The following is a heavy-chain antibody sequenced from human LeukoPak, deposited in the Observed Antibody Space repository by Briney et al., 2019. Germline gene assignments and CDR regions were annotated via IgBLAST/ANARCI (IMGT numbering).Heavy chain of an antibody. Sequence: GGSLRLSCAASGFTFSSYGMHWVRQAPGKGLEWVAVIWYDGSNKYYADSVKGRFTISRDNSKNTLYLQMNSLRAEDTAVYYCARGMGDQTGERLDYWGQGTLVTVSS. CDR1: GFTFSSYG. J-gene: IGHJ4*02. CDR2: IWYDGSNK. CDR3: ARGMGDQTGERLDY. D-gene: IGHD7-27*01. V-gene: IGHV3-33*01.